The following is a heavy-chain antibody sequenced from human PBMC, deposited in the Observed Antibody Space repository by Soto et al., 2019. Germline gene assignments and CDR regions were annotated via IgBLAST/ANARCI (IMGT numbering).Heavy chain of an antibody. CDR3: ARGGQYQQPYQFDF. D-gene: IGHD2-2*01. J-gene: IGHJ4*02. Sequence: EVKLWESGGGLVLPGGSLRLSCEACGCTFRNVGMSWVRQAPGKGLEWVSGLTGNGGTTYYADSVKGRFTISRDNSKNTLSLQMYSLRVDDTAVYYCARGGQYQQPYQFDFWGQGTLVTLSS. CDR2: LTGNGGTT. V-gene: IGHV3-23*01. CDR1: GCTFRNVG.